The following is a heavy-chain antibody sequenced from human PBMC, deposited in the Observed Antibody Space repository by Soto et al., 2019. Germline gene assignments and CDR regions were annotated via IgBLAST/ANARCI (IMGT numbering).Heavy chain of an antibody. CDR2: MNPNSGNT. V-gene: IGHV1-8*01. Sequence: ASVKVSCKASGYTFTSYDINWVRQATGQGLEWMGWMNPNSGNTGYSQKFQGRVTMTSNTSATTAYLELSSLTSEDTALYYCARDSAILPGTYFDYWGLGTLVTVSS. CDR3: ARDSAILPGTYFDY. J-gene: IGHJ4*02. D-gene: IGHD1-1*01. CDR1: GYTFTSYD.